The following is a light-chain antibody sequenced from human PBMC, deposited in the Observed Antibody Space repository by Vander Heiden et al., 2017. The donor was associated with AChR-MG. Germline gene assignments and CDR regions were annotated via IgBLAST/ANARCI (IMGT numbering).Light chain of an antibody. CDR2: DVN. V-gene: IGLV2-14*03. CDR1: SSAVGGYNY. CDR3: SSYTTSSTLV. J-gene: IGLJ2*01. Sequence: QSALTQPASVSGSPGQSITISCTGTSSAVGGYNYVSWYQHHPGKAPKLMIYDVNNRPSGVSNRFSGSKSGNTASLTISGLQAEDEADYYCSSYTTSSTLVFGGGTKLTVL.